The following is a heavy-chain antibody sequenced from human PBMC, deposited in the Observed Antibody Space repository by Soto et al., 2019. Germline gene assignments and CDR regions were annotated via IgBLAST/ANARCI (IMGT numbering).Heavy chain of an antibody. D-gene: IGHD4-4*01. CDR2: IYHSGNT. J-gene: IGHJ1*01. CDR3: ASCESTACYPPGGLQSFER. Sequence: SETLSLTSGVSSFSISGGSSWGWVRPPPGTGLEWIGSIYHSGNTNYSPSLKSRVTISIDTSKNQFSLKLRSVTAADAAVYYCASCESTACYPPGGLQSFERWGKGSMVSVSS. CDR1: SFSISGGSS. V-gene: IGHV4-38-2*01.